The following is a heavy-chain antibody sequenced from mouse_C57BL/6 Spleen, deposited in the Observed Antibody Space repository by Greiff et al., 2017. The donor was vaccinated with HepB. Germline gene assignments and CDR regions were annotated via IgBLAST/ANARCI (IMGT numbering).Heavy chain of an antibody. Sequence: VKLQESGPELVKPGASVKLSCKASGYTFTSYDINWVKQRPGQGLEWIGWIYPRDGSTKYNEKFKGKATLTVDTSSSTAYMELHSLTSEDSAVYFCARSLYYGSSYRYFDVWGTGTTVTVSS. CDR1: GYTFTSYD. CDR3: ARSLYYGSSYRYFDV. J-gene: IGHJ1*03. V-gene: IGHV1-85*01. CDR2: IYPRDGST. D-gene: IGHD1-1*01.